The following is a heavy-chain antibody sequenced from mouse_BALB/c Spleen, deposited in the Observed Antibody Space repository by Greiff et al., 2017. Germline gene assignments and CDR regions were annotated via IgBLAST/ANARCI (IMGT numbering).Heavy chain of an antibody. CDR3: ARDGGTDYGSSSWFAY. CDR1: GFSLTGYG. CDR2: IWGDGST. V-gene: IGHV2-6-7*01. Sequence: VQVVESGPGLVAPSQSLSITCTVSGFSLTGYGVNWVRQPPGKGLEWLGMIWGDGSTDYNSALKSRLSISKDNSKSQVFLKMNSLQTDDTARYYCARDGGTDYGSSSWFAYWGQGTLVTVSA. J-gene: IGHJ3*01. D-gene: IGHD1-1*01.